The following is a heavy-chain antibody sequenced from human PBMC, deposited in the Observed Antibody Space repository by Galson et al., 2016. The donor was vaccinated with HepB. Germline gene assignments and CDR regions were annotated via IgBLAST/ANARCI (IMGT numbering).Heavy chain of an antibody. CDR1: GGSFSYYA. CDR3: ATHPYVDDSDDAFDI. V-gene: IGHV1-69*13. D-gene: IGHD3-16*01. Sequence: SVKVSCKASGGSFSYYAISWLRQAPGQGLEWMGGIMPIFNAANYAQRFQGRATITADESTSTAYMELSSLRSEDTAVYYCATHPYVDDSDDAFDIWGQGTMVRVSS. CDR2: IMPIFNAA. J-gene: IGHJ3*02.